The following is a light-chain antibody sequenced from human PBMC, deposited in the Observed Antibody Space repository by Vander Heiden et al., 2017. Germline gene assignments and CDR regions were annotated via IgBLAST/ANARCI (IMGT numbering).Light chain of an antibody. CDR3: SSYTSSSTLI. CDR1: SSDIGAYND. Sequence: QSALTQPASVSGSPGQSITISCTGTSSDIGAYNDVSWYQQHPSKAPKLMIYEVSNRPPGVSDRFSGSKSGHTASLTISGLQAEDEGDYYCSSYTSSSTLIFGGGTKLTVL. CDR2: EVS. J-gene: IGLJ2*01. V-gene: IGLV2-14*01.